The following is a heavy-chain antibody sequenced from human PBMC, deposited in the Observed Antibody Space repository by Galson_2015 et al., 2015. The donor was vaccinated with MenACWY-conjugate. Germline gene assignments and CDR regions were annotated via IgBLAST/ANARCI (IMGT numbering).Heavy chain of an antibody. J-gene: IGHJ6*02. V-gene: IGHV5-51*01. Sequence: QSGAEVTKPGESLQISCTGSGYTFTTYWIGWVRQMPGKGPEWMGFISSGDSYTRYNPAFQGQVTISADQSVRTAYLQWNSLQASDTAMYYCTRHPPGGRGMDVWGQGTTVTVSS. CDR2: ISSGDSYT. CDR3: TRHPPGGRGMDV. CDR1: GYTFTTYW. D-gene: IGHD1-26*01.